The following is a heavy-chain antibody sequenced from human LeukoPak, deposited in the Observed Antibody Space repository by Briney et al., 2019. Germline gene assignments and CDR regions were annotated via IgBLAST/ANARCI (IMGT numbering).Heavy chain of an antibody. Sequence: GGSLRLSCAASAFTFSSSGMHWVRQAPGKGLEWVAFIRHDGSNKYYGNSVKGRFTISRDNSKNTLYLQMSSLRPEDTAVYYCAKGPSGNQMDPWGQGTLVTVSS. V-gene: IGHV3-30*02. CDR3: AKGPSGNQMDP. CDR1: AFTFSSSG. D-gene: IGHD1-26*01. CDR2: IRHDGSNK. J-gene: IGHJ5*02.